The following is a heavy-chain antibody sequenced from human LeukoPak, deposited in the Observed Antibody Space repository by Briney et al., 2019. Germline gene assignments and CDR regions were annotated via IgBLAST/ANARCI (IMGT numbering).Heavy chain of an antibody. CDR2: INPSGGST. CDR1: GYTFTSYY. V-gene: IGHV1-46*01. Sequence: GASVKVSCKASGYTFTSYYMHCVRQAPGQGLEWMGIINPSGGSTSYAQKFQGRVTMTRDTSTSTVYMELSSLRSEDTAVYYCARGPIADFIVLTGFGPWGQGTLVTVSS. J-gene: IGHJ5*02. CDR3: ARGPIADFIVLTGFGP. D-gene: IGHD2-8*01.